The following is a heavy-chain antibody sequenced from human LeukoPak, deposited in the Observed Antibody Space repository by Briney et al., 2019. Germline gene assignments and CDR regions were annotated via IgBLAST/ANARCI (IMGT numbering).Heavy chain of an antibody. Sequence: GGSLRLSCAASGFTFSSYWMHWVRQAPGRGLEWVSSISPTGGAIFYAASLRGRIIISRDNAKNSLFLQMNSLTAEDTALYFCASGIRERGFDYWGQGTLVTVSS. V-gene: IGHV3-21*01. CDR2: ISPTGGAI. D-gene: IGHD1-1*01. CDR3: ASGIRERGFDY. CDR1: GFTFSSYW. J-gene: IGHJ4*02.